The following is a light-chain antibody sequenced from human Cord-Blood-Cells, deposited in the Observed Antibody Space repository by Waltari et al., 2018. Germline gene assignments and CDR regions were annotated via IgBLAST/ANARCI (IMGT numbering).Light chain of an antibody. J-gene: IGKJ3*01. V-gene: IGKV3-15*01. CDR2: GAS. CDR1: QSVSSN. CDR3: QQYNNPIT. Sequence: EIVMTQSPATLSVSPGERATLSCRASQSVSSNLAWYQQKPGQAPRLRIYGASTRATGIPARFSGSGSGTEFTLTISSLQSEDFAVYYCQQYNNPITFGPGTKVDIK.